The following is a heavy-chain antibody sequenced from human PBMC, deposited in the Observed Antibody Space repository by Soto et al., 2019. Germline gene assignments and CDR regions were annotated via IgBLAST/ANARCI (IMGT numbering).Heavy chain of an antibody. CDR3: ARARGNDWYEDY. J-gene: IGHJ4*02. CDR2: ITPTSTFI. Sequence: EVQLEESGGGLVKPGGSLRLSCAASGFTFSSYSFNWVRQAPGKGLEWVSIITPTSTFISYADSVRGRFTISRDNAKNSLYLQMDSLGAGDTAVYYCARARGNDWYEDYWGQGTLVIVSS. D-gene: IGHD1-1*01. V-gene: IGHV3-21*06. CDR1: GFTFSSYS.